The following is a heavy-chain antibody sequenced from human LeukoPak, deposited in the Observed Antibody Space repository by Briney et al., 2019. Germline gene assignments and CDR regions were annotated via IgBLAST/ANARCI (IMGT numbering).Heavy chain of an antibody. CDR1: GGSISSSSYY. V-gene: IGHV4-39*01. J-gene: IGHJ4*02. D-gene: IGHD3-22*01. CDR2: IYYSGST. CDR3: ARHRYYYDGSGYYYAY. Sequence: SETLSLTGTVSGGSISSSSYYWGWIRQPPGKGLEWIGSIYYSGSTYYNPSLKSRVTISVDTSKNQFSLKLSSVTAADTAVYYCARHRYYYDGSGYYYAYWGQGTLVTVSS.